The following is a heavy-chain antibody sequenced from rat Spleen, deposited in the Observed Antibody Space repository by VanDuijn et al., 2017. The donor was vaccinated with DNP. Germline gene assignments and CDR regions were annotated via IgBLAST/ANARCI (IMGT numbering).Heavy chain of an antibody. V-gene: IGHV5-7*01. CDR2: VSATGSRT. CDR1: GFTFSNYY. Sequence: EVQLVESGGGLVQPGRSLKLSCAASGFTFSNYYMAWVRQAPKKGLEWVATVSATGSRTYYLDSVKGRFTISRDNAESSLYLQMNSLKSEDTATYYCTRRAYYFDYWGQGVMVTVSS. J-gene: IGHJ2*01. CDR3: TRRAYYFDY.